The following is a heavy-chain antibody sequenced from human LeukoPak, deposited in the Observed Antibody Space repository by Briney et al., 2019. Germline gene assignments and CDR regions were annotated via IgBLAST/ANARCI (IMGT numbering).Heavy chain of an antibody. J-gene: IGHJ4*02. CDR1: GISISSGGYY. CDR2: IYHSGGT. CDR3: ARGGDIAVAGTCFDY. D-gene: IGHD6-19*01. Sequence: SETLSLTCTVSGISISSGGYYWSWIRQPPGEGLEWIGYIYHSGGTYYNPSLKSRVTISVDTSKNQFSLKPSSVTAADTAVYYCARGGDIAVAGTCFDYWGQGTLVTVSS. V-gene: IGHV4-30-2*01.